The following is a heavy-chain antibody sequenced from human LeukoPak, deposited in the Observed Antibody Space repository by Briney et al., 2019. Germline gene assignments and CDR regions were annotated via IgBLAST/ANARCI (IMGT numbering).Heavy chain of an antibody. Sequence: PSETLSLTCAVYGGSFSGYYWSWVRQAPGKGLEWVGRIKSKTDGGTTDYAAPVKGRFAISRDDSKNMVYLQMNSLKTEDTAVYYCTTVSGCSTTSCYTWGQGTLVTVSS. CDR2: IKSKTDGGTT. CDR1: GGSFSGYY. D-gene: IGHD2-2*02. V-gene: IGHV3-15*01. J-gene: IGHJ5*02. CDR3: TTVSGCSTTSCYT.